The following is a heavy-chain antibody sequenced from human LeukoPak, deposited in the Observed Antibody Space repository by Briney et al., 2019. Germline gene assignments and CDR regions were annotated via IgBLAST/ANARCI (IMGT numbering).Heavy chain of an antibody. J-gene: IGHJ4*02. CDR1: GGSISSSSYY. D-gene: IGHD2-15*01. CDR3: ARRPAQYGATPDYYFDY. Sequence: SETLSLTCTVSGGSISSSSYYSGWIRQPPGKGLEWIGTIFYSGSTYYNPSLKSRVTISIDTSKNQFSLKLSSVTAADTAVYFCARRPAQYGATPDYYFDYWGQGTLVTVSS. CDR2: IFYSGST. V-gene: IGHV4-39*01.